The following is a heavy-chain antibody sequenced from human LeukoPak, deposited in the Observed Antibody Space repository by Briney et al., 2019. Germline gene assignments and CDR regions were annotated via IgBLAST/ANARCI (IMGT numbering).Heavy chain of an antibody. CDR1: GFTVSSNS. CDR3: ARGCGGDCYGSIASYMDV. J-gene: IGHJ6*03. Sequence: GGSLRLSCTVSGFTVSSNSMSWVRQAPGKGLEWVSYISSSSSTIYYADSVKGRFTISRDNAKNSLYLQMNSLRAKDTAVYYCARGCGGDCYGSIASYMDVWGKGTTVTVSS. D-gene: IGHD2-21*02. V-gene: IGHV3-48*01. CDR2: ISSSSSTI.